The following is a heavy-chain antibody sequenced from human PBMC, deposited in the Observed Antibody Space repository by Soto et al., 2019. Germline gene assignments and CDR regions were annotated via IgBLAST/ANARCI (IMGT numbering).Heavy chain of an antibody. D-gene: IGHD3-3*01. V-gene: IGHV3-15*07. CDR1: GFTFSNAW. CDR3: TTVTYYDFWSGPAPLMDV. J-gene: IGHJ6*02. Sequence: GGSLRLSCAASGFTFSNAWMNWVRQAPGKGLEWFGRIKSKTDGGTTDYAAPVKGRFTISRDDSKNTLYLQMNSLKTEDTAVYYCTTVTYYDFWSGPAPLMDVWGQGTTVTVSS. CDR2: IKSKTDGGTT.